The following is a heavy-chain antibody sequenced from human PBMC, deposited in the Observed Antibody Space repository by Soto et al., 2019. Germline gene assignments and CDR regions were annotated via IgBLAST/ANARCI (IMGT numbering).Heavy chain of an antibody. CDR1: GFTFSDYY. V-gene: IGHV3-11*05. CDR2: ISVSSTYA. Sequence: GSLRLSCAASGFTFSDYYMSWIRQAPGKGLECVAYISVSSTYANYGDSVEGRFTISRDNAKNSLYLQMNSLRAEDTAVYYCARAISFDSGIYSTYYFDYWGQGALVTVSS. J-gene: IGHJ4*02. D-gene: IGHD1-26*01. CDR3: ARAISFDSGIYSTYYFDY.